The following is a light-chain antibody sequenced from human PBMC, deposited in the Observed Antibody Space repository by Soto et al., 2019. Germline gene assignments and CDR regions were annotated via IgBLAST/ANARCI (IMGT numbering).Light chain of an antibody. Sequence: EIVLTQSPGTLSLSPGERATLSCRASQSVSNNYLAWYQQKLGQAPRLLIYGASNRASGIPDRFIGSGSGTDFTLTISRLEPEDFAVYHCQQYGGFPQLTFGGGTKVEIK. CDR3: QQYGGFPQLT. CDR1: QSVSNNY. CDR2: GAS. V-gene: IGKV3-20*01. J-gene: IGKJ4*01.